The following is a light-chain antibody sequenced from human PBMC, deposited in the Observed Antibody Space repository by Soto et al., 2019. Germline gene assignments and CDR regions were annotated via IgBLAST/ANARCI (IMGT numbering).Light chain of an antibody. CDR3: QQYNVWPT. J-gene: IGKJ1*01. CDR1: QSVRGH. Sequence: EVVMTQSPATLSVSPGERATLSCRASQSVRGHLAWYQQKPGQAPRLLISGASNRATGIPARFSGSGSGTEFTLTIRSLQSEDFAIYYCQQYNVWPTVGQGTKVESK. CDR2: GAS. V-gene: IGKV3-15*01.